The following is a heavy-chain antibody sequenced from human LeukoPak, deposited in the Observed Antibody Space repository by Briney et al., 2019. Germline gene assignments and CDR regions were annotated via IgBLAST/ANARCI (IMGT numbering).Heavy chain of an antibody. CDR3: AREVVVPASNWFDP. D-gene: IGHD2-2*01. J-gene: IGHJ5*02. CDR2: INPNSGGT. CDR1: GYTFPGYY. V-gene: IGHV1-2*02. Sequence: PQASVKVSCKASGYTFPGYYMHWVRQAPGQGLEWMGWINPNSGGTNYAQKFQGRVTMTRDTSISTAYMELSRLRSDDTAVYYCAREVVVPASNWFDPWGQGTLVTVSS.